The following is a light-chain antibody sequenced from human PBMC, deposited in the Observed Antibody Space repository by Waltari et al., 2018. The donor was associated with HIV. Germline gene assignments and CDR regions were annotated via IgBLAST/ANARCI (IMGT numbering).Light chain of an antibody. J-gene: IGKJ5*01. CDR1: HYINNY. CDR2: SAS. Sequence: DIQMTQSPSSVSASVGDRVTITCRASHYINNYLAWYQLKPGEAPKLLIYSASSLQSGVPSRFSGGGSGTDFTLTISSLQPEDFATYYCQQSKDFPITFGQGTRLEIK. V-gene: IGKV1-12*01. CDR3: QQSKDFPIT.